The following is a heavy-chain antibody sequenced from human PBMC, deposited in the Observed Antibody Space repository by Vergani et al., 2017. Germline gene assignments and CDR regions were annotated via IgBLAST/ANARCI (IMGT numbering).Heavy chain of an antibody. Sequence: EVQLLESGGSLKQPGGSVRLSCAASGFTFSTYAMHWVRQAPGKGLEWVSALTGGGGSTYYADSFKGRFIISRDNSRDTLYLQMNSLRPEDTATYYCVKDARSYENVFDSWGRGTLVTVSS. CDR1: GFTFSTYA. J-gene: IGHJ4*02. D-gene: IGHD5-12*01. V-gene: IGHV3-23*01. CDR3: VKDARSYENVFDS. CDR2: LTGGGGST.